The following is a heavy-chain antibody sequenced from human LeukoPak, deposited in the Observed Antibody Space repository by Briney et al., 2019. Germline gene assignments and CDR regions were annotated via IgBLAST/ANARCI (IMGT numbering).Heavy chain of an antibody. J-gene: IGHJ3*01. CDR3: ATDRIVGASAFDV. D-gene: IGHD1-26*01. V-gene: IGHV3-15*01. Sequence: GGSLRLSCAGSGFSFSHTWMNWVRQAPGKGLEYIGRIKSKTNGGEATEYAAAVTGRFFISRDDSASTLYLHLNSLKPEDTAVYYCATDRIVGASAFDVWGQGTMVTVSS. CDR2: IKSKTNGGEAT. CDR1: GFSFSHTW.